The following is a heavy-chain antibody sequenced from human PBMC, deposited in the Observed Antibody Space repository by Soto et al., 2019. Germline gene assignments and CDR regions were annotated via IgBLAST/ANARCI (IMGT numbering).Heavy chain of an antibody. Sequence: EAQLVESGGGLVQPGGSLRLSCAASGFAFGSYAMNWVRQAPGKGLEWVSAVTSGGTTYYADSMGGRFTISSDNSKNTLYLQMNSLSAEDTAVYYCATELRYLEWFTRPDYWGQGTLVTVSS. CDR1: GFAFGSYA. CDR2: VTSGGTT. D-gene: IGHD3-3*01. V-gene: IGHV3-23*04. J-gene: IGHJ4*02. CDR3: ATELRYLEWFTRPDY.